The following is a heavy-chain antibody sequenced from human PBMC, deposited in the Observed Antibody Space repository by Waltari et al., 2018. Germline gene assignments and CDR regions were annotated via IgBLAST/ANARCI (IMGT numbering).Heavy chain of an antibody. CDR3: ARDSGSYSPWWYFDL. D-gene: IGHD1-26*01. V-gene: IGHV3-53*02. CDR2: IYSGGST. CDR1: GFTVSSNY. Sequence: EVQLVETGGGLIQPGGSLRLSCAASGFTVSSNYMSWVRQAPGKGLEWVSVIYSGGSTYYADSVKGRFTISRDNSKNTLYLQMNSLRAEDTAVYYCARDSGSYSPWWYFDLWGRGTLVTVSS. J-gene: IGHJ2*01.